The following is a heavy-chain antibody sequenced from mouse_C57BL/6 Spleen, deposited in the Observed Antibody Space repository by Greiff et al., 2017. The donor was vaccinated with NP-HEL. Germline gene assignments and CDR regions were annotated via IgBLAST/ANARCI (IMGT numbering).Heavy chain of an antibody. J-gene: IGHJ1*03. Sequence: VQLQESGAELVRPGASVTLSCKASGYTFTDYEMHWVKQTPVHGLEWIGAIDPETGGTAYNQKFKGKAILTADKSSSTAYMELRSLTSEDSAVYYCTTIYYGNYGWYFDVWGTGTTVTVSS. V-gene: IGHV1-15*01. CDR3: TTIYYGNYGWYFDV. CDR1: GYTFTDYE. CDR2: IDPETGGT. D-gene: IGHD2-1*01.